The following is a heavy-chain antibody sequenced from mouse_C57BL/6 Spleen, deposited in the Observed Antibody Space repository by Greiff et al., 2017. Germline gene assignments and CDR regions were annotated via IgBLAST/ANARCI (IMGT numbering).Heavy chain of an antibody. D-gene: IGHD1-1*01. V-gene: IGHV1-26*01. CDR1: GYTFTDYY. J-gene: IGHJ2*01. CDR3: ARRHYYGSSTLNY. CDR2: INPNNGGT. Sequence: EVQLQQSGPELVKPGASVKISCKASGYTFTDYYMNWVKQSNGKSLEWIGDINPNNGGTSYNQKFKGKATLTVDKSSSTAYMELRSLTSEDSAVYYCARRHYYGSSTLNYWGQGTTLTVSS.